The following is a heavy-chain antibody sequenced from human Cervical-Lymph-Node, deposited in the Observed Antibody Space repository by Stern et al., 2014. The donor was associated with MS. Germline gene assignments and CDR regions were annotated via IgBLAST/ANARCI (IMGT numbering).Heavy chain of an antibody. D-gene: IGHD2-21*01. CDR1: GDSISGSSDW. V-gene: IGHV4-4*02. CDR2: VHYRGTT. J-gene: IGHJ2*01. CDR3: ARVKWYFDL. Sequence: QVQLQESGPGLVRPSGTLSLTCGVSGDSISGSSDWWSWVRQPPGKGLVWSGEVHYRGTTYYNPSLKSRVTISVATANNQFSLNLNSVTAADTAVYYCARVKWYFDLWGRGTLVTVSS.